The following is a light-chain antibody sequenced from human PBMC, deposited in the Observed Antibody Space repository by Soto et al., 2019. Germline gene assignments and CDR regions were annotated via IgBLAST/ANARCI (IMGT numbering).Light chain of an antibody. Sequence: EMVMTQSPGTLSVSPGERVTLSCRASQSVFSNLAWYQQEPGQAPRLLIYDTSTRATGVPARFSGSRSGTEFTLTIDSLQAEDCTVYYCQRYNNRPLTFGGGTKVDIK. CDR2: DTS. J-gene: IGKJ4*01. CDR1: QSVFSN. CDR3: QRYNNRPLT. V-gene: IGKV3-15*01.